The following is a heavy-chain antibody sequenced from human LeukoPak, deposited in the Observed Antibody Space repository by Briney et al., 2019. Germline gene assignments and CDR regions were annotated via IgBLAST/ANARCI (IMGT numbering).Heavy chain of an antibody. CDR2: ISYNGRP. CDR3: VXDHWLLSSKTWYYYGLDV. Sequence: SETLSLTCTVSGGSISSYYWSWIRQPPGKGLEWIGYISYNGRPDYSPSLKSRVTISADTSKNQFSLILSSVTAADTAVYYCVXDHWLLSSKTWYYYGLDVWGQGTTVTVSS. V-gene: IGHV4-59*01. D-gene: IGHD3-9*01. CDR1: GGSISSYY. J-gene: IGHJ6*02.